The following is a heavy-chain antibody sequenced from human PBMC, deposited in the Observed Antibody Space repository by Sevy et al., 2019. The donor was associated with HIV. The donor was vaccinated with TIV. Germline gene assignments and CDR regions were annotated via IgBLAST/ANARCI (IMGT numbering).Heavy chain of an antibody. CDR1: GGSISSYY. CDR3: ARESPLGVEWELSRPQNWFDP. Sequence: SETLSLTCTVFGGSISSYYWNWIRQPPGKGLEWIGYIYYSGSNNYELCLKRRVTISVDMSKNQFSLKLSSVTAADTAVYYCARESPLGVEWELSRPQNWFDPWGQGTLVTVSS. J-gene: IGHJ5*02. V-gene: IGHV4-59*01. CDR2: IYYSGSN. D-gene: IGHD1-26*01.